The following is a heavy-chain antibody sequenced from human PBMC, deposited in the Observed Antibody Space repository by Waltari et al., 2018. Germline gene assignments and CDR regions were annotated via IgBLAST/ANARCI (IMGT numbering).Heavy chain of an antibody. CDR2: INHSGST. CDR3: ARASYSRGMDV. CDR1: GGSFSVYY. J-gene: IGHJ6*02. Sequence: QVQLQQWGAGLLQPSETLSLTSAVYGGSFSVYYWSWIRQPPGKGLEWIGEINHSGSTNYNPSLKSRVTISVDTSKNQFSLKLSSVTAADTAVYYCARASYSRGMDVWGQGTTVTVSS. V-gene: IGHV4-34*01. D-gene: IGHD6-13*01.